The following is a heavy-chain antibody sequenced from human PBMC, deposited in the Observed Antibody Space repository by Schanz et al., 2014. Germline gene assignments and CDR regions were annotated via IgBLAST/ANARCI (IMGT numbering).Heavy chain of an antibody. CDR2: ISYDGSSK. CDR1: GLNFDYYG. CDR3: AKEKEELAADGSFFDY. Sequence: QVQLVESGGGVVQPGRSLRLSCATSGLNFDYYGMNWVRQAPGKGLEWVALISYDGSSKNHADSVQGRFTISRDNSKNTVKLQMNSLRAEDAAVYYCAKEKEELAADGSFFDYWGQGTLVTVSS. V-gene: IGHV3-30*18. J-gene: IGHJ4*02. D-gene: IGHD6-13*01.